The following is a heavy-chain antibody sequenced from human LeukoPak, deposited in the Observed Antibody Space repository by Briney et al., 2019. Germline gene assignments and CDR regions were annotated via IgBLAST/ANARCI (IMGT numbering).Heavy chain of an antibody. CDR1: GFAVSTNY. V-gene: IGHV3-66*02. D-gene: IGHD1-26*01. CDR3: ARDQRSESYYPWGWFDP. CDR2: IYSDGST. J-gene: IGHJ5*02. Sequence: GGSLRLSCAASGFAVSTNYLSWVRQVPGKGLEWVSVIYSDGSTYYTDSVKGRFTISRDNSKNTLYLQMNSLRPEDTAVYYCARDQRSESYYPWGWFDPWGQGTLVTVSS.